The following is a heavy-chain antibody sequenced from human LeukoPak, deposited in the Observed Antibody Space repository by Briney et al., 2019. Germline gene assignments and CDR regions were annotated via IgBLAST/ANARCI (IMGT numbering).Heavy chain of an antibody. V-gene: IGHV1-18*01. CDR3: ARFGGSGWSSY. CDR1: GYTFIRYG. D-gene: IGHD6-19*01. J-gene: IGHJ4*02. CDR2: ISATNGDT. Sequence: GASVKVSCKASGYTFIRYGISWVRQAPGQGLEWMGWISATNGDTNYAQKLQGRVTMTTDTSTSTAYMDLRSLRSDDTAVYYCARFGGSGWSSYWGQGTLVTVSS.